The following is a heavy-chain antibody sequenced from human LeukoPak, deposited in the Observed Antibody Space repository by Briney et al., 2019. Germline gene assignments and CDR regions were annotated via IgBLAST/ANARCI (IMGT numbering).Heavy chain of an antibody. D-gene: IGHD1-26*01. CDR1: GFTFSISA. J-gene: IGHJ4*02. Sequence: QPGGSLRLSCVASGFTFSISAMKWVRQAPGKGLEWVSSISGGGTTYYADSVRGRFIISRDNSKNTLYLQMNSLRAEDTAVYYCAKDLSYSGSPELFDYWGQGTLVTVSS. V-gene: IGHV3-23*01. CDR2: ISGGGTT. CDR3: AKDLSYSGSPELFDY.